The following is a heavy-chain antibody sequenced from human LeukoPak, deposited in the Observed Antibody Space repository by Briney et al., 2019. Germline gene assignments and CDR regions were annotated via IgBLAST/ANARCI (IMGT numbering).Heavy chain of an antibody. CDR1: GFTFSSYS. CDR3: VRVYCGGDCYSYYFDY. J-gene: IGHJ4*02. Sequence: PGGSLRLSCAASGFTFSSYSMNWVRQAPGKGLEGVSSISSSSSYIYYADSVKGRFTISRDNAKNSLYLQMNSLRAEDTAVYYCVRVYCGGDCYSYYFDYWGQGTLVTVSS. CDR2: ISSSSSYI. D-gene: IGHD2-21*02. V-gene: IGHV3-21*01.